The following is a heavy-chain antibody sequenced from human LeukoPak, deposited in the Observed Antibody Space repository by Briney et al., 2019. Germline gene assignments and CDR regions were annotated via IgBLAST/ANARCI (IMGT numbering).Heavy chain of an antibody. V-gene: IGHV3-23*01. CDR1: GLTFTNYG. CDR2: ISGSGSDT. D-gene: IGHD6-19*01. CDR3: AGSSGWWAHDY. J-gene: IGHJ4*02. Sequence: GGPLRLPCAASGLTFTNYGMTWVPQAPEKGLEWVSSISGSGSDTYYADSVKGRFTISRDNSKNTLYVQMVSLRAEDTAIYYCAGSSGWWAHDYWGQGTLVTVSS.